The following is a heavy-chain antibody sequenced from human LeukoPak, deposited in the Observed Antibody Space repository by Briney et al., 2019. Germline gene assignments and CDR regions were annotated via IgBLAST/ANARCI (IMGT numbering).Heavy chain of an antibody. Sequence: SETLSLTCTVSGGSITNYYWSWIRQPPGKGLEWIGYIYNSGNTKYNPSLKSRVTISVDTSKNQFSLKLTSVTAADTAVYYCARGGEVSWFDPWSQGTLVTVSS. CDR1: GGSITNYY. CDR2: IYNSGNT. D-gene: IGHD3-16*01. V-gene: IGHV4-59*01. CDR3: ARGGEVSWFDP. J-gene: IGHJ5*02.